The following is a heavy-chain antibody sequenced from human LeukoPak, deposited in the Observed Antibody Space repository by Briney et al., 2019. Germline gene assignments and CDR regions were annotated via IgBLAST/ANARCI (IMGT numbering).Heavy chain of an antibody. Sequence: GSLRLSCAASGFTFSSYGMHWVRQAPGKGLEWVAFIRYDGSNKYYADSVKGRFTISRDNSKNTLYLQMNSLRAEDTAVYYCARDLGYDYDAFDIWGQGTMVTVSS. V-gene: IGHV3-30*02. CDR2: IRYDGSNK. D-gene: IGHD5-12*01. CDR3: ARDLGYDYDAFDI. CDR1: GFTFSSYG. J-gene: IGHJ3*02.